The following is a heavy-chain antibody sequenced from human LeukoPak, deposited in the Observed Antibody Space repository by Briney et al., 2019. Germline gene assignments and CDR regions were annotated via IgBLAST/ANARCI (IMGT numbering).Heavy chain of an antibody. D-gene: IGHD1-14*01. CDR3: ARNLMGSFDY. V-gene: IGHV4-59*08. J-gene: IGHJ4*02. CDR2: IYYSGST. Sequence: PSETLSLTCTVSGGSISSYYWSWIRQPPGKGLEWIGYIYYSGSTYYNPSLKSRVTISVDTSKNQFSLKLSSVTAADTAVYYCARNLMGSFDYWGQGTLVTVSS. CDR1: GGSISSYY.